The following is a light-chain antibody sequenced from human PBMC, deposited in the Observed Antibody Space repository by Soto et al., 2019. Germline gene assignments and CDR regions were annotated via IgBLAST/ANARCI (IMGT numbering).Light chain of an antibody. V-gene: IGLV1-51*01. CDR1: ISNIGGNS. J-gene: IGLJ1*01. Sequence: QSVLTQPPSLSAAPGQKFTISCSGSISNIGGNSVSWYQQLPGAAPKLLIYDDNKRPSGIPDRFSGSKFGTSATLGITGFQTGDEADYYCGSWDSSLRAYVFGTGTKVTVL. CDR2: DDN. CDR3: GSWDSSLRAYV.